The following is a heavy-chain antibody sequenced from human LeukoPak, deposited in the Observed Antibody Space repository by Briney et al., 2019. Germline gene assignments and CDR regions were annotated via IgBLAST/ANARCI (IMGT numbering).Heavy chain of an antibody. V-gene: IGHV4-59*08. CDR2: IHYSGST. CDR3: AKHLVATTPFFDY. J-gene: IGHJ4*02. CDR1: GDSISRYY. D-gene: IGHD5-12*01. Sequence: PSETLSLTCVVSGDSISRYYWSWIGQPPGKGLEWIAFIHYSGSTNYNPSLKSRVTISMDTSRNQFSLRLSSVTAADTAVYYCAKHLVATTPFFDYWGQGTLVTVSS.